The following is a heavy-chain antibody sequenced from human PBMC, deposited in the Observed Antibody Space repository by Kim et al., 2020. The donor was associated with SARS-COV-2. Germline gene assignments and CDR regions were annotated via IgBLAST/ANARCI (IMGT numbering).Heavy chain of an antibody. CDR3: ARDTILYSGYEGINAFDI. J-gene: IGHJ3*02. D-gene: IGHD5-12*01. CDR1: GFTFSSYW. Sequence: GGSLRLSCAASGFTFSSYWMSWVRQAPGKGLEWVANIKQDGSEKYYVDSVKGRFTISRDNAKNSLYLQMNSLRAEDTAVYYCARDTILYSGYEGINAFDIWGQGTMVTVSS. V-gene: IGHV3-7*01. CDR2: IKQDGSEK.